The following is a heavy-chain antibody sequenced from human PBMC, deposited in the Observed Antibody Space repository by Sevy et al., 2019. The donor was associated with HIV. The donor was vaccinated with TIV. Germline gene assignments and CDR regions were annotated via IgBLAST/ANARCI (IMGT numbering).Heavy chain of an antibody. CDR1: GGSFSGYY. CDR2: INHSGST. Sequence: SETLSLTCAVYGGSFSGYYWSWIRQPPGKGLEWIGEINHSGSTNYNPSLKSRVTISVDTSKNQFSLKLSAVTAADTAVYYWARDRLRAVAGKLDPWGQGTLVTVSS. J-gene: IGHJ5*02. D-gene: IGHD6-19*01. CDR3: ARDRLRAVAGKLDP. V-gene: IGHV4-34*01.